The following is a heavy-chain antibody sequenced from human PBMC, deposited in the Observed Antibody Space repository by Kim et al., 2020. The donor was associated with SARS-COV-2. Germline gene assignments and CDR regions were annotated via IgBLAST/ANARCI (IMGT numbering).Heavy chain of an antibody. D-gene: IGHD6-19*01. CDR2: ISGSGGSR. J-gene: IGHJ4*02. CDR3: AKPPRGAVASSDY. V-gene: IGHV3-23*01. Sequence: GGSLRLSCAASGFTFSSYAMSWVRQAPGKGLEWVSAISGSGGSRYYADSVKGRFTISRDNSKNTLYLQMNSLRAEDTAVYYCAKPPRGAVASSDYWGQGTLVTVSS. CDR1: GFTFSSYA.